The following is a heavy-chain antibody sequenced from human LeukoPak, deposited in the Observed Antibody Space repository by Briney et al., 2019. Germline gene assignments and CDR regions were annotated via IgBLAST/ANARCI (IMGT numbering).Heavy chain of an antibody. Sequence: SETLSLTCTVSGGSISSSSYYWGWIRQPPGKGLEWIGSIYYSGSTYYNPSLKSRVTISVDTSKNQFSLKLSSVTAADTAVYYCARWDSSGYYFFNWGQGTLVTVSS. V-gene: IGHV4-39*07. D-gene: IGHD3-22*01. CDR3: ARWDSSGYYFFN. CDR1: GGSISSSSYY. J-gene: IGHJ4*02. CDR2: IYYSGST.